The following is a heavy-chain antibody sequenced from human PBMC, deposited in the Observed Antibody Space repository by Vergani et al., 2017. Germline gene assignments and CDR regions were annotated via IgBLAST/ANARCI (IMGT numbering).Heavy chain of an antibody. CDR1: GCTFSSYA. Sequence: QVQLVQSGAEVKKPGSSVKVSCKASGCTFSSYAISWVRQAPGQGLEWMGGIISILGTANYAQKFQGRVTITADESTSTAYMELSSLRSEDTALYYCAGWGYYYDSSSYHPYWYFDLWGRGTLVTVSS. J-gene: IGHJ2*01. V-gene: IGHV1-69*12. D-gene: IGHD3-22*01. CDR2: IISILGTA. CDR3: AGWGYYYDSSSYHPYWYFDL.